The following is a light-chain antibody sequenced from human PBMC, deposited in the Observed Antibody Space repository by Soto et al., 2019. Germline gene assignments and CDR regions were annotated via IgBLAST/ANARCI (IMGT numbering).Light chain of an antibody. Sequence: EIVMTQSPATLSVSPGERATLSCRASQSVSNNLAWYQQKPGQAPRLLIYETSTRATGIPARFSGSGSGTAFTLTISSLQPEDFALYYCQQYKNWPPITFGQGTRLEIK. CDR3: QQYKNWPPIT. V-gene: IGKV3-15*01. J-gene: IGKJ5*01. CDR1: QSVSNN. CDR2: ETS.